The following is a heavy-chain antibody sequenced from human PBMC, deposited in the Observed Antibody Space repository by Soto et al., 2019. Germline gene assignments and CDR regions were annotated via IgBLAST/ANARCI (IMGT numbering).Heavy chain of an antibody. J-gene: IGHJ6*02. Sequence: SETLSLTCDVSGGSFRGYYWSWIGQHPGKGLEWIGEINHSGSTNYNPSLKSRVTISVDTSKNQFSLKLSSVTAADTAVYYCARGDSHYGSGSPKGGMDVWGQGTTVT. V-gene: IGHV4-34*01. D-gene: IGHD3-10*01. CDR3: ARGDSHYGSGSPKGGMDV. CDR2: INHSGST. CDR1: GGSFRGYY.